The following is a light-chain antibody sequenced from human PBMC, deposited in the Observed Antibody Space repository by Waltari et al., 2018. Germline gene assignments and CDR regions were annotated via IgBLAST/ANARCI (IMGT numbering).Light chain of an antibody. J-gene: IGKJ4*01. CDR1: QSGSSSY. V-gene: IGKV3D-7*01. CDR2: GAS. CDR3: QQDYNLPPLT. Sequence: PGERVTLSCRASQSGSSSYLTWYQQKPGQAPRLLISGASTRATSIPARFSGSGSGTDFTLTISSLQPEDFAVYYCQQDYNLPPLTFGGGTKVEIK.